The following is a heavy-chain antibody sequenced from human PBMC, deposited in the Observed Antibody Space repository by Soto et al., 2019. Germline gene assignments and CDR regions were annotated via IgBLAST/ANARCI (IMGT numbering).Heavy chain of an antibody. CDR1: GGSISSSSYY. J-gene: IGHJ5*02. V-gene: IGHV4-39*02. Sequence: SETLSLTCTVSGGSISSSSYYWGWIRQPPGKGLEWIGSIYYSGSTYYNPSLKSRVTISVDTSKNQFSLKLSSVTAADTAVYYCARERIYDILTGYSSINPNWFDPWGQGTLVTVSS. CDR3: ARERIYDILTGYSSINPNWFDP. D-gene: IGHD3-9*01. CDR2: IYYSGST.